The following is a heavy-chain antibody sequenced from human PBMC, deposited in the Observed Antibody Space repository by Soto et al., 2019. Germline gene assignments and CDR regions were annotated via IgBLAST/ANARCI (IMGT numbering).Heavy chain of an antibody. CDR3: ASGYDFWSGYPDAFDI. V-gene: IGHV5-51*01. CDR2: IYPGNSDT. D-gene: IGHD3-3*01. J-gene: IGHJ3*02. Sequence: PGESLKISCKGSGYSFTSYWIGWVRQMPGKGLEWMGIIYPGNSDTRYSPSFQGQVTISADKSISTAYLQWSSLKASDTAMYYCASGYDFWSGYPDAFDIWGQGTMVTVSS. CDR1: GYSFTSYW.